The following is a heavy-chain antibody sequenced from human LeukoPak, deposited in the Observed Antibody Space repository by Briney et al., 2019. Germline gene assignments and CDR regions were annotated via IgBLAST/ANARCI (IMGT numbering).Heavy chain of an antibody. CDR1: GFTFSNAW. J-gene: IGHJ4*02. V-gene: IGHV3-15*01. D-gene: IGHD5-24*01. Sequence: PGGSLRLSCVASGFTFSNAWMSWVRQAPGKGLEWVGRIKSKTDGGTTDYAAPVKGRFTISRDDSKNTLYLQMNSLKTEDTAVYYCTNMATITEVDYWGQGTLVTVSS. CDR3: TNMATITEVDY. CDR2: IKSKTDGGTT.